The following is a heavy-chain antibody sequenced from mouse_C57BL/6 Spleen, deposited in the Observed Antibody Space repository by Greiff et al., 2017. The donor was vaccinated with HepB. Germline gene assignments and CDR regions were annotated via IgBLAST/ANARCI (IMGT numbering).Heavy chain of an antibody. V-gene: IGHV14-4*01. J-gene: IGHJ3*01. CDR2: IDPENGDT. D-gene: IGHD4-1*01. CDR1: GFNIKDDY. CDR3: TSTGTKAWFAY. Sequence: EVQLQQSGAELVRPGASVKLSCTASGFNIKDDYMHWVKQRPEQGLEWIGWIDPENGDTEYASKFQGKATRTADTSSNTAYLQLSSLTSEDTAVYYCTSTGTKAWFAYWGQGTLVTVSA.